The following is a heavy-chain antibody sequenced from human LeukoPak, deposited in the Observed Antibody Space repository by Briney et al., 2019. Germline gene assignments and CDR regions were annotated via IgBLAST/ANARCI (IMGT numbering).Heavy chain of an antibody. CDR3: AREVEHRFLESYGGYYYYYMDV. V-gene: IGHV1-18*01. CDR2: ISAYNGNT. D-gene: IGHD3-3*01. CDR1: GYTFTSYG. Sequence: ASVKVSCKASGYTFTSYGISWVRQAPGQGLEWMGWISAYNGNTNYAQKLQGRVTMTTDTSTSTAYMELRSLRSDDTAVYYCAREVEHRFLESYGGYYYYYMDVWGKGTTVTVSS. J-gene: IGHJ6*03.